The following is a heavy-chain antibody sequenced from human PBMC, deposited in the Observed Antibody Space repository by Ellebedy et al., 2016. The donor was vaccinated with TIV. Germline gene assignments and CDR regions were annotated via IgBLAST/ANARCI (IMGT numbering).Heavy chain of an antibody. D-gene: IGHD4-17*01. CDR3: ARDRAATTVTDYFDY. CDR1: GMTISSYG. Sequence: GESLKISCAASGMTISSYGMHWVRQAPGKGLEWVAVIWHDGNTKYYADTVKGRFTISRDNSKNTLYLQMKSLRSEDTAVYYCARDRAATTVTDYFDYWGQGTLVTVSS. CDR2: IWHDGNTK. J-gene: IGHJ4*02. V-gene: IGHV3-33*01.